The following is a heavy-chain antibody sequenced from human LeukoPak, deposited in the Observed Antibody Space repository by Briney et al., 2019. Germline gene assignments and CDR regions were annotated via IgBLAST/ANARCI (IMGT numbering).Heavy chain of an antibody. CDR1: GFTFDDYA. V-gene: IGHV3-43*02. D-gene: IGHD2-15*01. J-gene: IGHJ5*02. Sequence: GGSLRLSCATSGFTFDDYAMHWVRQAPGKGLEWVSLISGGGGSTNYAESVKGRFTISRDNNKNSLYLQLNSLRTEDTAFYYCAKDLGPSGAAWFEPWGQGTLVTVSS. CDR2: ISGGGGST. CDR3: AKDLGPSGAAWFEP.